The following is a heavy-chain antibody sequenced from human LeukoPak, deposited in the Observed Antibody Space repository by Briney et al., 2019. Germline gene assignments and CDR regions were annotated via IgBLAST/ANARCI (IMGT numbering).Heavy chain of an antibody. CDR2: ISSSGSTI. CDR1: GFTFSDYY. J-gene: IGHJ4*02. V-gene: IGHV3-11*01. CDR3: ARQISGSHTPIDY. D-gene: IGHD1-26*01. Sequence: GGSLRLSCAASGFTFSDYYMSWIRQAPGKGLEWVSYISSSGSTIYYADSVKGRFTISRDNAKNSLYLQMNSLGAEDTAVYYCARQISGSHTPIDYWGQGTLVTVSS.